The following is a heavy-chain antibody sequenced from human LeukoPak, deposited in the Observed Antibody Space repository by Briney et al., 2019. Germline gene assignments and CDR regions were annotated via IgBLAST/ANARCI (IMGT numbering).Heavy chain of an antibody. CDR2: IYYSGST. Sequence: PSETLSLTCTVSGGSISSSSYYWGWIRQPPGKGLEWIGSIYYSGSTYYNPSLKSRVTISVDTSKNQFSLKLSSVTAADTAVYYCARDRRSSWYRGFFDYWGQGTLVTVSS. J-gene: IGHJ4*02. CDR3: ARDRRSSWYRGFFDY. CDR1: GGSISSSSYY. V-gene: IGHV4-39*07. D-gene: IGHD6-13*01.